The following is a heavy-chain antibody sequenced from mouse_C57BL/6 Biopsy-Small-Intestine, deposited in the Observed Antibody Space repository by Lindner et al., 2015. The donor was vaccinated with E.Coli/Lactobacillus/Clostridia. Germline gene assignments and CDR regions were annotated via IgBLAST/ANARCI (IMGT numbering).Heavy chain of an antibody. CDR2: INPYNGGT. D-gene: IGHD1-1*02. J-gene: IGHJ2*01. Sequence: VQLQESGPVLVKPGVSVKMSCKASGYTFTDYYMNWVKQSHGKSLEWIGVINPYNGGTSYNQKFKGKATLTVDKSSSTAYMELNSLTSEDSAVYYCARGDGREDYWGQGTTLTASS. CDR1: GYTFTDYY. V-gene: IGHV1-19*01. CDR3: ARGDGREDY.